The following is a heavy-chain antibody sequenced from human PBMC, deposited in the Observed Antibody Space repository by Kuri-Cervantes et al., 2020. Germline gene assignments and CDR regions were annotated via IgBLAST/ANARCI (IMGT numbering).Heavy chain of an antibody. Sequence: ESLKISWAASGFTFDDYGMGWVRQAPGKGLEWIGEIYHSGSANYSPSLNSRATISIDESKNQLSLRLNSVTAADTAVYFCARGGRDYSGSGSYLLPQYYYYYMDVWGRGTTVTVSS. CDR2: IYHSGSA. D-gene: IGHD3-10*01. J-gene: IGHJ6*03. CDR3: ARGGRDYSGSGSYLLPQYYYYYMDV. CDR1: GFTFDDYG. V-gene: IGHV4-34*01.